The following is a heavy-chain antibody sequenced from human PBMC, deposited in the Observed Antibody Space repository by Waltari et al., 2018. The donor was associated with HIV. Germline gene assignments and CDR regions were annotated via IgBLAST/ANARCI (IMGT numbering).Heavy chain of an antibody. D-gene: IGHD3-10*02. Sequence: EVQLVESGGGLGKPGGPLSLPCLVSGFTFSNAWMSWVGQAPGKGLEWCGRIKTKTDGVTVDYAAPVTGRFTISRDDSQSTLYLEINSLKTDDTAVYYCTTIQFYYVFEFWGQGTLVTVSS. V-gene: IGHV3-15*01. J-gene: IGHJ4*02. CDR1: GFTFSNAW. CDR2: IKTKTDGVTV. CDR3: TTIQFYYVFEF.